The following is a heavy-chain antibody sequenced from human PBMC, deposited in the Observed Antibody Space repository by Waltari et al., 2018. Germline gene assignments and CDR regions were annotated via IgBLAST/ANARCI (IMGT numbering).Heavy chain of an antibody. Sequence: HVRLQYPRPRPVEPGWTLSRTVAGSRGSDSGSNSWIRPRQPPGKGLELIGEICHSGSTNYNPSVKSRVTISVDKSKNQFSLKLSSVTAADTAVYYCAQRQLDPSRPDYWGQGTLVTVSS. CDR3: AQRQLDPSRPDY. D-gene: IGHD6-6*01. V-gene: IGHV4-4*02. CDR1: RGSDSGSNS. CDR2: ICHSGST. J-gene: IGHJ4*02.